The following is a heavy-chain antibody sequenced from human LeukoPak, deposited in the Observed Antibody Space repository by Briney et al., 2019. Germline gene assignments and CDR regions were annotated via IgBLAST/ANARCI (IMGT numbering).Heavy chain of an antibody. J-gene: IGHJ4*02. V-gene: IGHV3-30*18. D-gene: IGHD6-19*01. Sequence: PGRSLRLSCAASGFTFSSYGMHWVRQAPGKGLEWVAVISYDGSNKYYADSVKGRFTISRDNSKNTLYLQMNSLRAEDTAVYYCAKAFTVAGYFDYWGQGTLVTVSS. CDR3: AKAFTVAGYFDY. CDR1: GFTFSSYG. CDR2: ISYDGSNK.